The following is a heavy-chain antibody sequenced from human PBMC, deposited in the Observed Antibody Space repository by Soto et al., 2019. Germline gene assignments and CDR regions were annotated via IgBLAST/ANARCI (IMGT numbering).Heavy chain of an antibody. D-gene: IGHD6-6*01. CDR3: ARRRADSSSYRPLDY. CDR1: GGSISSGGYY. V-gene: IGHV4-31*03. CDR2: IYYSGST. J-gene: IGHJ4*02. Sequence: QVQLQESGPGLVKPSQTLSFTCTVSGGSISSGGYYWSWIRQHPGKGLVWIGYIYYSGSTYYNPSLKSRVTVSIDASKNQFSLKLSSVTAADTSVYYCARRRADSSSYRPLDYRGQGTLVTVSS.